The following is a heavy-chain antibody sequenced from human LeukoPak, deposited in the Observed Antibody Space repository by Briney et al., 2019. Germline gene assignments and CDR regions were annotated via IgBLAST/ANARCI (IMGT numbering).Heavy chain of an antibody. CDR1: GGTFSSYT. Sequence: SVKVSCKASGGTFSSYTISWVRQAPGQGLEWMGRIIPILGIANYAQKFQGRVTITADKSTSTAYMELSSLRSEGTAVYYCARYPGIAVAGYYFDYWGQGTLVTVSS. CDR3: ARYPGIAVAGYYFDY. D-gene: IGHD6-19*01. CDR2: IIPILGIA. V-gene: IGHV1-69*02. J-gene: IGHJ4*02.